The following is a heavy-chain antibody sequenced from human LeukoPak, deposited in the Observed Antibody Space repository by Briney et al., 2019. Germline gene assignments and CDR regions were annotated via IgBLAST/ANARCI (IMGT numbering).Heavy chain of an antibody. CDR1: GFTFSSYG. CDR2: IRYDGSNK. V-gene: IGHV3-30*02. Sequence: GGSLRLSCAASGFTFSSYGMYWVRQAPGKGLEWVAFIRYDGSNKSYADSVKGRFTISRDNSKNTLSLQMNSLRAEDTAVYYCAKDYNSGWKDAFDIWGQGTMVTVSS. CDR3: AKDYNSGWKDAFDI. D-gene: IGHD6-19*01. J-gene: IGHJ3*02.